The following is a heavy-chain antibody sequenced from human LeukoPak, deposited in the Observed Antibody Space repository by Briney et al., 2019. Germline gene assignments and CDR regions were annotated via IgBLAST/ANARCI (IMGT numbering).Heavy chain of an antibody. Sequence: GGSLRLSCAASGFTLSSYGMHWVRQAPGKGLEWVAFIRYDGSNKYYADSVKGRFTISRDNSKNTLYLQMNSLRAEDTAVYYCAKEVDYGDYYYYGMDVWGQGTTVTVSS. J-gene: IGHJ6*02. CDR1: GFTLSSYG. V-gene: IGHV3-30*02. D-gene: IGHD4-17*01. CDR3: AKEVDYGDYYYYGMDV. CDR2: IRYDGSNK.